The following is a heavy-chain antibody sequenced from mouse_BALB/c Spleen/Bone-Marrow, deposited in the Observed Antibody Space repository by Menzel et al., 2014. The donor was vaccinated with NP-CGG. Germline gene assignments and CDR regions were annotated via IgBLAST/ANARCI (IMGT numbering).Heavy chain of an antibody. CDR1: GFTFNTYG. D-gene: IGHD4-1*01. Sequence: EVKLVESGGGMVQPKGSLKLSCAASGFTFNTYGMNWVRQPPGKGLEWVARIRSKSNNYATFYVDSVKDRFTISRDDSQRMLCLKNNHKTTEDAAKYYYILGRGRFAYWGQGTLVTVSA. J-gene: IGHJ3*01. V-gene: IGHV10-1*02. CDR3: ILGRGRFAY. CDR2: IRSKSNNYAT.